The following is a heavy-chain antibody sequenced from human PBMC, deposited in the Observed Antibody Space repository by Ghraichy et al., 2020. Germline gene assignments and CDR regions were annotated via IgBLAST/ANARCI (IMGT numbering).Heavy chain of an antibody. CDR3: ARHRFIAVAVTRTDVFDI. J-gene: IGHJ3*02. D-gene: IGHD2-15*01. V-gene: IGHV4-39*01. CDR2: IFYSGST. CDR1: GDSISSSSYY. Sequence: ESLNISCTVSGDSISSSSYYWGWIRQPPGKGLEWIGSIFYSGSTYYKPSLKSRVTISVDTSKNQFSLKVRSVTAADTAVYYCARHRFIAVAVTRTDVFDIWGQGTMVTVSA.